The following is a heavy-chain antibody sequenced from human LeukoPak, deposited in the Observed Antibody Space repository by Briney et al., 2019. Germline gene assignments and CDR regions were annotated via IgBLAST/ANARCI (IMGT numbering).Heavy chain of an antibody. J-gene: IGHJ5*01. CDR1: GYSISSGHY. CDR2: IYHSGST. Sequence: PSETLSLTCAVSGYSISSGHYWVWIRQPPGKGLEWIGSIYHSGSTYYNPSLKSRVTISVDTSKNQFSLKLSSVTAADTAVYYCARGSDCSGITCYEGGRWFDFWGQGTLVTVSS. D-gene: IGHD2-2*01. CDR3: ARGSDCSGITCYEGGRWFDF. V-gene: IGHV4-38-2*01.